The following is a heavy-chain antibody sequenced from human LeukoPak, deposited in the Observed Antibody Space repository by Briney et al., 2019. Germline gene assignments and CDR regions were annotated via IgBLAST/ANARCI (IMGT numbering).Heavy chain of an antibody. J-gene: IGHJ6*03. V-gene: IGHV3-43D*03. Sequence: PGRSLRLSCAASGFTFDDYAMHWVRQAPGKGLEWVSLISWDGGSTYYADSVKGRFTISRDNSKNSLYLQMNSLRAEDTALYYCAKDIGQYSGSYYLGFRAYYMDVWGKGTTVTVSS. CDR1: GFTFDDYA. CDR3: AKDIGQYSGSYYLGFRAYYMDV. D-gene: IGHD1-26*01. CDR2: ISWDGGST.